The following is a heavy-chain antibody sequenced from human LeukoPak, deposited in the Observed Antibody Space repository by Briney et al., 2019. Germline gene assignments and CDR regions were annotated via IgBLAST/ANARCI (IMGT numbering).Heavy chain of an antibody. J-gene: IGHJ6*02. CDR3: ARGGGLDV. Sequence: GGSLRLSCAASGFTFSSYWMNWVRQAPGKGLEWVANINHNGNVNYYVDSVKGRFTISRDNAKNSLYPQMSNLRAEDTAVYFCARGGGLDVWGQGATVTVSS. CDR2: INHNGNVN. V-gene: IGHV3-7*03. D-gene: IGHD3-16*01. CDR1: GFTFSSYW.